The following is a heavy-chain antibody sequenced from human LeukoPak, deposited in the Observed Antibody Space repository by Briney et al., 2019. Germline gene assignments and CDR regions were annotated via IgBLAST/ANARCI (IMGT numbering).Heavy chain of an antibody. J-gene: IGHJ4*02. Sequence: ASVKVSCKACGYTFTSYGSSWVRRAPGQGLEWMGCISAYNGNTNYAQKLQGRVTMTTDTSTSTAYMELRSLRSDDTAVYYCARGVLRIAVAGTGYYFDYWGQGTLVTVSS. CDR2: ISAYNGNT. CDR3: ARGVLRIAVAGTGYYFDY. V-gene: IGHV1-18*01. CDR1: GYTFTSYG. D-gene: IGHD6-19*01.